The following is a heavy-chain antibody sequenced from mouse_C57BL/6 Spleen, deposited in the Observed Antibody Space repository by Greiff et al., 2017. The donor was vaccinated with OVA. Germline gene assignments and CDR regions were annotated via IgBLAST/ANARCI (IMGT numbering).Heavy chain of an antibody. CDR1: GYAFSSYW. CDR3: ARGVYCGSSYAMDY. Sequence: VQLQQSGAELVKPGASVKISCKASGYAFSSYWMNWVKQRPGKGLEWIGQIYPGDGDTNYNGKFKGKATLTADKSSSTAYMQLSSLTSEDSAVYFCARGVYCGSSYAMDYWGQGTSVTVSS. V-gene: IGHV1-80*01. J-gene: IGHJ4*01. D-gene: IGHD1-1*01. CDR2: IYPGDGDT.